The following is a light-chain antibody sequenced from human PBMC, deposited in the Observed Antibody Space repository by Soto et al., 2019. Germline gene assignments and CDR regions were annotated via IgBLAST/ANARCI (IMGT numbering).Light chain of an antibody. CDR1: SSDVGGYNY. Sequence: QSVLTQPASVSGSPGQSITISCTGTSSDVGGYNYVSWYQKHPGKAPKVMIYEVTNRPSGVSNRFSGSKSGNTASLTISGLQVEDEADYYCSSYTSNGVYVFGTGTKVTVL. CDR2: EVT. J-gene: IGLJ1*01. V-gene: IGLV2-14*01. CDR3: SSYTSNGVYV.